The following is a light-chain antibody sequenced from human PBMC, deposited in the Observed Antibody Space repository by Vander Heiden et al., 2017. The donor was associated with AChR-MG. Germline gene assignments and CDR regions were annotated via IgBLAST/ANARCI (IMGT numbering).Light chain of an antibody. CDR1: QSVSSD. CDR3: QQRSNWLFT. J-gene: IGKJ3*01. CDR2: DAS. V-gene: IGKV3-11*01. Sequence: IVLTQSPATLSLSPGERATLSCRASQSVSSDLAWYQQKPGQAPRLLIYDASNRATGIPARFSGSGSGTDFTLTISSLEPEDFAVYYCQQRSNWLFTFGPGTKVDIK.